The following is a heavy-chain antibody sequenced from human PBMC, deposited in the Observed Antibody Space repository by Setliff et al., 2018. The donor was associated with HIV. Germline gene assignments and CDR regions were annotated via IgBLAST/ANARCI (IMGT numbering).Heavy chain of an antibody. Sequence: PSGTLSLTCTVSGGSISSSSYYWGWIRQPPGKGLEWIGSFYYSGNTYYNPSLKSRVTISVDASRNQFSLKLSSVTAADTAVYYCAREPDSIPYDYWGQGTLVTVSS. CDR2: FYYSGNT. D-gene: IGHD4-4*01. V-gene: IGHV4-39*07. CDR1: GGSISSSSYY. CDR3: AREPDSIPYDY. J-gene: IGHJ4*02.